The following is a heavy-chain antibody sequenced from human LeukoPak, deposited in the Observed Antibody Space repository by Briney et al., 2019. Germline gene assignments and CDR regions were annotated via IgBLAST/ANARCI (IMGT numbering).Heavy chain of an antibody. CDR2: IYHNGGS. CDR1: GGSIHSYY. CDR3: ARSVYDWNPRYYMDV. J-gene: IGHJ6*03. Sequence: AETLSLTCSVSGGSIHSYYWTWIRQPPGKGLEWIGYIYHNGGSSYNPSLKSRVTLSIDTSKKNFSLKLTSVTAADTAVYYCARSVYDWNPRYYMDVWGEGTPVTVSS. V-gene: IGHV4-59*01. D-gene: IGHD1-20*01.